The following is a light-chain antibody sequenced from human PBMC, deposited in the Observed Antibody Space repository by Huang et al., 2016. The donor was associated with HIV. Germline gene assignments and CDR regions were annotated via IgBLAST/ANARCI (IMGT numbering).Light chain of an antibody. CDR3: QQRSNWPLT. Sequence: EIALTQSPATLALSPGERATLSCRASQSVSSYLAWYQQKPSQAPRLLLHEASNRATGIPARFSGSGSGTDFTLTISSLEPEDFAVYYCQQRSNWPLTFGGGTKVEIK. CDR1: QSVSSY. J-gene: IGKJ4*01. V-gene: IGKV3-11*01. CDR2: EAS.